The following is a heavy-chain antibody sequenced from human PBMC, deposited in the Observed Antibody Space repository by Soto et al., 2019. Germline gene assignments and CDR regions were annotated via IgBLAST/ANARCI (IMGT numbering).Heavy chain of an antibody. V-gene: IGHV3-30-3*01. J-gene: IGHJ3*02. CDR3: ARPAVASIRWEAFDI. D-gene: IGHD6-19*01. Sequence: WWSLRLSCVASGFTFTSYAMHWVRQAPGKGLEWVAVISYDGTNKYHADSVKGRFTISRDNSKNTLYLQMNNLRREDTALYYCARPAVASIRWEAFDIWGQGTKVTVSS. CDR1: GFTFTSYA. CDR2: ISYDGTNK.